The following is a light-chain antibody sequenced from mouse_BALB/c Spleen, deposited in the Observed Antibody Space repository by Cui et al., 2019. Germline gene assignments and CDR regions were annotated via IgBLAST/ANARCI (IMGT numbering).Light chain of an antibody. J-gene: IGKJ4*01. V-gene: IGKV4-55*01. CDR1: SSVSY. CDR3: QQWSSYPFT. CDR2: DTS. Sequence: QIVLTQPPAIMSASPGEKVTMTCSASSSVSYMYWYQQKPGSSPRLLIYDTSNLASGVPVRFSGSGSGTSYSLTISRMEAEDAATYYCQQWSSYPFTFGSGTKLEIK.